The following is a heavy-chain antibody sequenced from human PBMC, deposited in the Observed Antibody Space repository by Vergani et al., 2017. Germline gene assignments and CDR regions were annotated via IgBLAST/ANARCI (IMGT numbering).Heavy chain of an antibody. Sequence: QVQLVESGGGVVQPGRSLRLSCAASGFTFSTYAMHWVRQAPGKGLEWVAVISYDGSNKYYADSVKGRFTISRDNSKNTLYLQMNSLRAEDTAVYYCARVSYGDYAGGYWGQGTLVTVSS. CDR1: GFTFSTYA. CDR3: ARVSYGDYAGGY. V-gene: IGHV3-30*07. J-gene: IGHJ4*02. D-gene: IGHD4-17*01. CDR2: ISYDGSNK.